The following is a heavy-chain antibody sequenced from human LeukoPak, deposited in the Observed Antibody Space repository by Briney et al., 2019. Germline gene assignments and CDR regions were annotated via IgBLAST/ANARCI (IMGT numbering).Heavy chain of an antibody. Sequence: ASVKVSCKASGYTFTSYGISWVRQAPGQGLEWMGWINPSGGSTSYAQKFQGRVTMTRDTSTSTVYMELSSLRSEDTAVYYCARDEGSGGTIFGVDPPYNWFDPWGQGTLVTVSS. CDR1: GYTFTSYG. CDR3: ARDEGSGGTIFGVDPPYNWFDP. V-gene: IGHV1-46*01. J-gene: IGHJ5*02. CDR2: INPSGGST. D-gene: IGHD3-3*01.